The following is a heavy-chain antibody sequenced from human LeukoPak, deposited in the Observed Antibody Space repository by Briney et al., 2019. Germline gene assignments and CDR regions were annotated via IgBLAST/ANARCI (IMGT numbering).Heavy chain of an antibody. CDR3: AREVAYYFDY. J-gene: IGHJ4*02. CDR1: GFTFSSYS. CDR2: ISSSSSTI. V-gene: IGHV3-48*04. Sequence: GGSLRLSCAASGFTFSSYSMNWVRQAPGKGLEWVSYISSSSSTIYYADSVKGRFTISRDNAKNSLYLQMNSLRAEDTAVYYCAREVAYYFDYWGQGTLVTVSS. D-gene: IGHD5-12*01.